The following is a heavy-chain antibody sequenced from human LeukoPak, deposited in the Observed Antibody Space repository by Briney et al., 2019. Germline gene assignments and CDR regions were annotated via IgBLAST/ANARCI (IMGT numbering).Heavy chain of an antibody. V-gene: IGHV3-48*04. CDR2: ISAGSTMI. CDR1: GFTFSDYG. D-gene: IGHD3-16*01. CDR3: ARDVWVQGITWFDP. J-gene: IGHJ5*02. Sequence: GGSLRLSCGASGFTFSDYGMNWVRQAPGKGLEWVSYISAGSTMILYANSVKGRFTISRDNANNSLYLQMNSLRAEDTAVYHCARDVWVQGITWFDPWGQGTLVTVST.